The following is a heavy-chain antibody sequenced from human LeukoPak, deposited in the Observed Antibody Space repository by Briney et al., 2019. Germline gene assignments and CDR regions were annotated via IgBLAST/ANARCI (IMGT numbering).Heavy chain of an antibody. J-gene: IGHJ3*02. Sequence: SETLSLTCTVSGGSISSSSYYWGWIRQPPGKRLEWIGYIHYSGSTNYNPSLKSRITISVDTSKTQFSLKLSSVTAADTAVYYCARDGDLGGAFDIWGRGTMVTVSS. CDR3: ARDGDLGGAFDI. V-gene: IGHV4-61*01. CDR2: IHYSGST. D-gene: IGHD4-23*01. CDR1: GGSISSSSYY.